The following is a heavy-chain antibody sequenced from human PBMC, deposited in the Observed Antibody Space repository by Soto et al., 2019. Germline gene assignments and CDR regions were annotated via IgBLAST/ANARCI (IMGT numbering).Heavy chain of an antibody. CDR1: GFSLSTSGVG. CDR2: RYWDDDK. J-gene: IGHJ4*02. V-gene: IGHV2-5*02. CDR3: ARTSVNWGSRGLVDY. Sequence: QITLKESGPTLVKPTQTLTLTCTFSGFSLSTSGVGVGWIRQPPGKALEWLAFRYWDDDKRYSPSLKSRLTITKDTSKNQVPLTMTNMDPVDTATYYCARTSVNWGSRGLVDYWGQGTLVTVAS. D-gene: IGHD7-27*01.